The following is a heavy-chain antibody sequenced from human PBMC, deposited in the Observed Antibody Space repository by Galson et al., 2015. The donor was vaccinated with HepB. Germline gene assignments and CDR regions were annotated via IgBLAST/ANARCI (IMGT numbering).Heavy chain of an antibody. J-gene: IGHJ3*02. V-gene: IGHV4-34*01. CDR3: ARVRRDITTTNTDAFDI. CDR2: INHRGST. Sequence: LSLTCAVYDGSFSDNYYWSWIRQHPGKGLEWIGEINHRGSTNYNPSLKSRVTISVDTSKNQFSLKLSSVTAADTAIYYCARVRRDITTTNTDAFDIWGQGTMVTVSS. CDR1: DGSFSDNYY. D-gene: IGHD5-12*01.